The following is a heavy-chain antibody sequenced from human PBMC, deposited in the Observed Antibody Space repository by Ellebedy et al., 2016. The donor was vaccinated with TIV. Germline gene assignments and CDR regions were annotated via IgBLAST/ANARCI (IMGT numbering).Heavy chain of an antibody. Sequence: MPSETLSLTCTVSGGSISSYYWSWIRQPPGKGLEWIGYIYYSGSTNYNPSLKSRVTISVDTSKNQFSLKLSSGTAADTAVYYCARDSLGSSGVFGGGPQNWFDPWGQGTLVTVSS. CDR2: IYYSGST. J-gene: IGHJ5*02. CDR1: GGSISSYY. CDR3: ARDSLGSSGVFGGGPQNWFDP. D-gene: IGHD3-10*02. V-gene: IGHV4-59*01.